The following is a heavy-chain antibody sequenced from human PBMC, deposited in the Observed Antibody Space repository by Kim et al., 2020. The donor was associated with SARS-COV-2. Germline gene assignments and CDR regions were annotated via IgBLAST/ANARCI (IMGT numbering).Heavy chain of an antibody. Sequence: GGSLRLSCAASGFTFSSYAMSWVRQAPGKGLEWVSAISGSGGSTYYADSVKGRFTISRDNSKNTLYLQMNSLRAEDTAVYYCAKGGTPPEYCSSTSCHAFDIWGQGTMVTVSS. D-gene: IGHD2-2*01. J-gene: IGHJ3*02. CDR3: AKGGTPPEYCSSTSCHAFDI. CDR2: ISGSGGST. V-gene: IGHV3-23*01. CDR1: GFTFSSYA.